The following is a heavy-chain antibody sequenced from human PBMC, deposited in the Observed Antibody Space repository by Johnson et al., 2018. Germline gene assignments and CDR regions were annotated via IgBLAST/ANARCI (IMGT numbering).Heavy chain of an antibody. V-gene: IGHV3-7*01. J-gene: IGHJ3*02. CDR2: IKQDGSEK. Sequence: SNYGMHWVRQAPGKGLEWVANIKQDGSEKYYVDSVKGRFTISRDNAKNSLYLQMNSLRAEDTAVYYCAREAGSNAFDIWGQGTMVTVSS. D-gene: IGHD1-7*01. CDR3: AREAGSNAFDI. CDR1: SNYG.